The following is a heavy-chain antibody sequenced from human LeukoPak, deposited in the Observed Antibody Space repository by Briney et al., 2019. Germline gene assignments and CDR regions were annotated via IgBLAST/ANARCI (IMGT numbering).Heavy chain of an antibody. CDR1: GFTFSDYY. J-gene: IGHJ4*02. D-gene: IGHD6-19*01. Sequence: GGSLRLSCAASGFTFSDYYMSWIRQAPGKGLEWVSYINSSGSTIYYPDSVKGRFTISRDNAKNSLYLQMNSLRAEDTAVYYCARSESGWFAYDYWGQGTLVTVSS. V-gene: IGHV3-11*01. CDR3: ARSESGWFAYDY. CDR2: INSSGSTI.